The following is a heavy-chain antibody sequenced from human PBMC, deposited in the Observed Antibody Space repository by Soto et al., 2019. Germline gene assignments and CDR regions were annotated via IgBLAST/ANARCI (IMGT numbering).Heavy chain of an antibody. CDR3: VTPTGTT. CDR1: A. CDR2: INHSGANT. D-gene: IGHD1-1*01. Sequence: AMGWVRQAPGKGLEWVSLINHSGANTYFADSVKGRFTISRDNPKNTLYLVMNSLRAEDTAVYFCVTPTGTTWGQGTLVTVSS. J-gene: IGHJ4*02. V-gene: IGHV3-23*01.